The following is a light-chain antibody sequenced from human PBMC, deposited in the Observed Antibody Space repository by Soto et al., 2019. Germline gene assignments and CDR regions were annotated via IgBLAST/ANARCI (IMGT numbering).Light chain of an antibody. CDR2: EVS. J-gene: IGLJ2*01. Sequence: QSALTQPASVSGSPGQSITISCTGTSSHVGAYNYVSWYQQHPGKAPKLMIFEVSGRPSGVSNRFSGSKSGNTASLTISGLQPEDEADYYCSSYTSSNTLVFGGGTKVTVL. CDR3: SSYTSSNTLV. CDR1: SSHVGAYNY. V-gene: IGLV2-14*01.